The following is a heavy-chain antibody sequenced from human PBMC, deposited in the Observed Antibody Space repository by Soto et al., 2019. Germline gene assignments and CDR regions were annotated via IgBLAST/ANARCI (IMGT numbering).Heavy chain of an antibody. CDR2: INHSGST. CDR1: GGSISSSSSY. J-gene: IGHJ4*02. V-gene: IGHV4-39*07. CDR3: ARGRRTSYFDY. D-gene: IGHD1-7*01. Sequence: PSETLSLTCTVSGGSISSSSSYWGWIRQPPGKGLEWIGEINHSGSTNYNPSLKSRVTISVDTSKNQFSLKLSSVTAADTAVYYCARGRRTSYFDYWGQGTLVTVSS.